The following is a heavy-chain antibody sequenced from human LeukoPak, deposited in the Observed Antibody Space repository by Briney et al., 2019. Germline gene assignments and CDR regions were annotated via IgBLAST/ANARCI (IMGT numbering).Heavy chain of an antibody. CDR2: INSYGSST. Sequence: GGSLRLSCAASGFTFSNYWMHWVRQAPGKGLVWVSHINSYGSSTSYADCVKGRFTLSRDNAENPLYLQMNTLRAEDTAVYYCARVKVRFCSGGSCYYEYYFDYWGQGTLVTVSS. CDR1: GFTFSNYW. D-gene: IGHD2-15*01. V-gene: IGHV3-74*01. J-gene: IGHJ4*02. CDR3: ARVKVRFCSGGSCYYEYYFDY.